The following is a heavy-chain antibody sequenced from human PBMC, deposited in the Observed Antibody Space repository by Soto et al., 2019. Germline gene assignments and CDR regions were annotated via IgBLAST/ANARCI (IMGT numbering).Heavy chain of an antibody. J-gene: IGHJ6*02. CDR3: ARGLPSSSVRYYYYGMDV. D-gene: IGHD6-13*01. Sequence: QVQLQQWGAGLLKPSETLSLTCAVYGGSFSGYYWSWIRQPPGKGLEWIGEINHSGRTNYNPSLKSRVTISVDTSKNQFSLKLSSVTAADTAVYYCARGLPSSSVRYYYYGMDVWGQGTTVTVSS. V-gene: IGHV4-34*01. CDR1: GGSFSGYY. CDR2: INHSGRT.